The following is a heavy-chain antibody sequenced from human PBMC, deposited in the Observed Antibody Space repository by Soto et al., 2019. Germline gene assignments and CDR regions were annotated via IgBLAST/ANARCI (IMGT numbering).Heavy chain of an antibody. Sequence: SETLSLTCTVSGGSISSGNYYWSWIRQPPGKGLEWIGYIFRTGSTYFNPSLRSRVSISIDTSKSHFSLKLTSVTAADTAMFYCARVSIAADGPFIDHWGQGALVTVSS. D-gene: IGHD6-25*01. V-gene: IGHV4-30-4*01. J-gene: IGHJ4*02. CDR1: GGSISSGNYY. CDR2: IFRTGST. CDR3: ARVSIAADGPFIDH.